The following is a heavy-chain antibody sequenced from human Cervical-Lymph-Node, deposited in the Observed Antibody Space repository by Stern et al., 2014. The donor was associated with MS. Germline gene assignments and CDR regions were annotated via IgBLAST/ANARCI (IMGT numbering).Heavy chain of an antibody. V-gene: IGHV5-51*01. J-gene: IGHJ5*02. CDR3: ARHTSAYSSGWFWFDP. Sequence: VQLEESGPEVKKPGESLKISCKGSGYNFTNYWIGWVRQMPGKGLEWMGIIYPGDSDTRYNPSFQGQVTISADKSISTAYLRWSSLKASDSAMYYCARHTSAYSSGWFWFDPWGQGTLVTVSS. D-gene: IGHD6-19*01. CDR1: GYNFTNYW. CDR2: IYPGDSDT.